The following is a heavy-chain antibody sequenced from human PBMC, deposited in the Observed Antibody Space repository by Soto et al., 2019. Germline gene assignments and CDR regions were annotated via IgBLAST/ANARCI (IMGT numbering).Heavy chain of an antibody. CDR3: ASTYYYDSSGYLLGY. CDR1: GYTFTGYY. CDR2: INPNSGGT. V-gene: IGHV1-2*02. J-gene: IGHJ4*02. D-gene: IGHD3-22*01. Sequence: WASVKVSCKASGYTFTGYYMHWVRQAPGQGLEWMGWINPNSGGTNYAQKFQGRVTMTRDTSISTAYMELSRLRSDDTAVYYCASTYYYDSSGYLLGYWGQGTLVTVSS.